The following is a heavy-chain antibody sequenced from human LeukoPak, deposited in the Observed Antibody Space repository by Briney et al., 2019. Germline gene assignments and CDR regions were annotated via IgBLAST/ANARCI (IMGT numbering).Heavy chain of an antibody. CDR1: GYTFTGYY. D-gene: IGHD5-12*01. CDR3: ARVRGGYSGYEIDY. V-gene: IGHV1-18*04. Sequence: GASVKVSCKASGYTFTGYYMHWVRQAPGQGLEWMGWISAYNGNTNYAQKLQGRVTMTTDTSTSTAYMELRSLRSDDTAVYYCARVRGGYSGYEIDYWGQGTLVTVSP. J-gene: IGHJ4*02. CDR2: ISAYNGNT.